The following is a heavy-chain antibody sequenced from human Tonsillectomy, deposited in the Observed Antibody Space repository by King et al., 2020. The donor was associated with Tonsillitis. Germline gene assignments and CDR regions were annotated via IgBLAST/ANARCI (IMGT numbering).Heavy chain of an antibody. V-gene: IGHV4-59*01. CDR3: ARDLYGVYGFDY. Sequence: QLQESGPGLVKPSETLSLTCTVSGGSISSYYWSWIRQPPGKGLAWIGYVYYSGITNYNPSLQSRVTISVDTSKNQFSLKLSSVTAADTAVYYCARDLYGVYGFDYWGQGTLVPVSS. CDR2: VYYSGIT. D-gene: IGHD4-17*01. J-gene: IGHJ4*02. CDR1: GGSISSYY.